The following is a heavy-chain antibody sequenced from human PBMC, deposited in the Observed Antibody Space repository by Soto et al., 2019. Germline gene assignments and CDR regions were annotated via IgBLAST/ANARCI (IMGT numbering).Heavy chain of an antibody. V-gene: IGHV4-34*01. CDR2: LNHSGST. J-gene: IGHJ6*02. D-gene: IGHD5-18*01. Sequence: SETLSLTCAVYRGCFSGYYWSWIRQPPGKGLEWIGELNHSGSTNYNPSLKSRVTISVDTSKNQFSLKLSSVTAADTAVYYCARDGRGYSYGYYYYYGMDVWCQGTTVT. CDR1: RGCFSGYY. CDR3: ARDGRGYSYGYYYYYGMDV.